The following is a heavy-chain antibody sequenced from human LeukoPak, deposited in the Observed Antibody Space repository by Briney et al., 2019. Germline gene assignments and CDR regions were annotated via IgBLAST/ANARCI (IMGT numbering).Heavy chain of an antibody. Sequence: GGSLRLSCAASGFTFSSYWMHWVRHAPGKGLVWVSRINSDGSSTIYADSVKGRFTISRDDAKNTLYLQMSSLRAEDTAVYYWARDLAAAGTLWGQGTLVTVSS. CDR1: GFTFSSYW. J-gene: IGHJ4*02. CDR3: ARDLAAAGTL. V-gene: IGHV3-74*01. CDR2: INSDGSST. D-gene: IGHD6-13*01.